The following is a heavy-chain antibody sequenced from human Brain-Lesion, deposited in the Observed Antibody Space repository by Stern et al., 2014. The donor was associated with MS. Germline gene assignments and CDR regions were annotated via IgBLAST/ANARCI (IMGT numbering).Heavy chain of an antibody. CDR3: AGEEDIRYCSGGSCTGNWFDP. Sequence: QVQLGQSGPGLVKPSETLSLTCTVAGGSVSSTSYAWAWIRQPPGKGLEWIGTIYYSGNTYYSPSLKSRLTISLATSKNQFSLQLRFVTAADTAVYYCAGEEDIRYCSGGSCTGNWFDPWGQGTLVTVSS. CDR2: IYYSGNT. D-gene: IGHD2-15*01. CDR1: GGSVSSTSYA. J-gene: IGHJ5*02. V-gene: IGHV4-39*01.